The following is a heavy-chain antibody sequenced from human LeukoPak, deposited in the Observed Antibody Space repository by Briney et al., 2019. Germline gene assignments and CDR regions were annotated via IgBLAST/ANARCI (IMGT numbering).Heavy chain of an antibody. CDR3: ARDVRYCSAGSCYGNWFDP. V-gene: IGHV4-59*01. CDR1: GDSISSYY. J-gene: IGHJ5*02. CDR2: TSHSGST. D-gene: IGHD2-15*01. Sequence: PSETLSLTCIVSGDSISSYYWSWIRQPPGKGLEWIGYTSHSGSTNSNPSLKSRVTISVDTSKNQFSLTLSSVTAADTAVYYCARDVRYCSAGSCYGNWFDPWGQGTLVTVSS.